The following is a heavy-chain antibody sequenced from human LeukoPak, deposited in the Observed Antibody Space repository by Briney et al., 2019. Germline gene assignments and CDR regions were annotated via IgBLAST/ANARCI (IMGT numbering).Heavy chain of an antibody. J-gene: IGHJ4*02. CDR1: GFTFSSYW. CDR3: ARDRYGSGSSMIDY. V-gene: IGHV3-7*01. D-gene: IGHD3-10*01. CDR2: IDQDGGEK. Sequence: GGSLRLSCAASGFTFSSYWMTWVRQAPGKGLEWVGNIDQDGGEKSYVDSVKGRFTISRDNAKNSLYLQMNSLRGEDTAVYYCARDRYGSGSSMIDYWGQGTLVTVSS.